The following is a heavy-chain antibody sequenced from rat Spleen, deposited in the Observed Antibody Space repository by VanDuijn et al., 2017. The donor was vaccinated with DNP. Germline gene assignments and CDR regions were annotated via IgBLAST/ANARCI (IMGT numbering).Heavy chain of an antibody. CDR1: GFIFSNYW. CDR3: TTDLSGAFDY. D-gene: IGHD3-1*01. CDR2: ITNTGDGS. V-gene: IGHV5-31*01. Sequence: EVQLVESGGGPVQPGRSLKLSCVASGFIFSNYWMTWIRQAPGKGLEWVASITNTGDGSYYSDSVKGRFSISRDNTKSSLYLQMDSLRSEDTATYYCTTDLSGAFDYWGQGVMVTVSS. J-gene: IGHJ2*01.